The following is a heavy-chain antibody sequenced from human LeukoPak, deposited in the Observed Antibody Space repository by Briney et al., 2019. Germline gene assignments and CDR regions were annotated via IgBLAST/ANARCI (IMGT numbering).Heavy chain of an antibody. J-gene: IGHJ3*02. CDR1: GGTFSSYA. CDR3: ARAVSYYYDSSGYYPPRAFDI. D-gene: IGHD3-22*01. V-gene: IGHV1-69*01. Sequence: ASVKVSCKASGGTFSSYAISWVRQAPGQGLEWMGGIIPIFGTANYAQKFQGRVTITADESTSTAYMELSSLRSEDTAVYYCARAVSYYYDSSGYYPPRAFDIWGQGTMVTVSS. CDR2: IIPIFGTA.